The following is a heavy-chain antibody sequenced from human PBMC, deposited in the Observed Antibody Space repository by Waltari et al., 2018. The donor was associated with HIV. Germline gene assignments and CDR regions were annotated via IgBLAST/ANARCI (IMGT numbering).Heavy chain of an antibody. V-gene: IGHV4-34*02. CDR2: INHSGTT. CDR1: GGSFSGYY. D-gene: IGHD3-10*02. J-gene: IGHJ3*02. Sequence: QVQLQQWGAGLLKPSETLSLTCAVYGGSFSGYYWSWFRQPPGKGLEWIGEINHSGTTNYNPSLKTRVTMSVDKSKNQFSLNLTSVTAADTAVYYCAREWCSGNFYLQGAFDRWGQGTIVTVSS. CDR3: AREWCSGNFYLQGAFDR.